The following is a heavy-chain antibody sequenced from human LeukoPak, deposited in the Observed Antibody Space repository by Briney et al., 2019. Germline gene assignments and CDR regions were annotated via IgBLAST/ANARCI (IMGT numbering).Heavy chain of an antibody. D-gene: IGHD1-26*01. CDR3: ARAELYYFDY. V-gene: IGHV4-61*02. CDR2: IYTSGST. Sequence: SETLSLTCTVSGGSTSSGSYYLSWIRQPAGKGLEWIGRIYTSGSTNYNPSLKSRVTISVDTSKNQFSLKLSSVTAADTAVYYCARAELYYFDYWGQGTLVTVSS. J-gene: IGHJ4*02. CDR1: GGSTSSGSYY.